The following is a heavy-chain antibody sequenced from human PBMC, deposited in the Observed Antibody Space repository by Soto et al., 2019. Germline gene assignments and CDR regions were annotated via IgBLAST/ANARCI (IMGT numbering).Heavy chain of an antibody. Sequence: QVQLVQSGSEVWKPGASVKVSCKASGYTFNSYGISWVRQAPGQGLEWMGRISVYNGNTNYAQKFQDRVTMTTDISTSTAYMVLRRLRSDDTSVYYCARVFTSGPHSAADYRGQGTLGTVSP. D-gene: IGHD6-19*01. V-gene: IGHV1-18*01. CDR1: GYTFNSYG. CDR3: ARVFTSGPHSAADY. J-gene: IGHJ4*02. CDR2: ISVYNGNT.